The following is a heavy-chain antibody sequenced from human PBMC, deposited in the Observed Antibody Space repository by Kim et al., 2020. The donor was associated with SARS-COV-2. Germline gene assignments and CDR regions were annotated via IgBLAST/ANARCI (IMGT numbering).Heavy chain of an antibody. CDR3: ARDLGSSWETHPGVHYYFDY. D-gene: IGHD6-13*01. V-gene: IGHV1-2*06. Sequence: ASVKVSCKASGYTFTGYYMHWVRQAPGQGLEWMGRINPNSGGTNYAQKFQGRVTMTRDTSISTAYMELSRLRSDDTAVYYCARDLGSSWETHPGVHYYFDYWGQGTLVTVSS. J-gene: IGHJ4*02. CDR1: GYTFTGYY. CDR2: INPNSGGT.